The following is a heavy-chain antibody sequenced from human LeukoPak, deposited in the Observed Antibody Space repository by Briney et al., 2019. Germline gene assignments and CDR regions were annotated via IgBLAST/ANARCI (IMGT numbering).Heavy chain of an antibody. CDR2: ISAYDGNT. J-gene: IGHJ5*02. D-gene: IGHD2-2*01. Sequence: ASVKVSCKASGYTFTSYGISWVRQAPGQGLEWMGWISAYDGNTNYAQKLQGRVTMTTDTSTSTAYMELRSLRSDDTAVYYCAREAVVGGYRSSTSCYRYNWFDPWGQGTLVTVSS. CDR1: GYTFTSYG. V-gene: IGHV1-18*01. CDR3: AREAVVGGYRSSTSCYRYNWFDP.